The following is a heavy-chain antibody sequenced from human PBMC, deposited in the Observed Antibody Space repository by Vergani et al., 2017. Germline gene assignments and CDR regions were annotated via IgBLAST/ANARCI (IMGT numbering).Heavy chain of an antibody. V-gene: IGHV3-23*01. CDR2: ISARYPGT. D-gene: IGHD3-22*01. CDR3: ARLSYDTTPYLQGGKDG. J-gene: IGHJ4*02. Sequence: EVQLLQSGGGVIQPGGSVRLSCAASGFTFSACPMTWVRQAPGKGLEWVSAISARYPGTYYADSVKGRFTISRDNSKNILYLQMNSLRAEDTAVYYCARLSYDTTPYLQGGKDGWGQGTLVSVSS. CDR1: GFTFSACP.